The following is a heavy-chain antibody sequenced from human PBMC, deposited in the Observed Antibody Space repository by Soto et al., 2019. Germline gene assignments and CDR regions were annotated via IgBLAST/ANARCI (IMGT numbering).Heavy chain of an antibody. J-gene: IGHJ6*03. V-gene: IGHV4-31*03. CDR1: GGSISSGGYY. D-gene: IGHD2-2*01. Sequence: SETLSLTCTVSGGSISSGGYYWSWIRQHPGKGLEWIGYIYYSGSTYYNPSLKSRVTISVDTSKNQFSLKLSSVTAADTAVYYCARVRGVPAASIPYYYYYMDVWGKGTTVTVSS. CDR2: IYYSGST. CDR3: ARVRGVPAASIPYYYYYMDV.